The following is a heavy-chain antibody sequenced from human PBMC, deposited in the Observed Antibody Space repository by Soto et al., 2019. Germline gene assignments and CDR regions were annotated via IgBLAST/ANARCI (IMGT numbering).Heavy chain of an antibody. CDR1: GFTFSSYG. Sequence: GGSLRLSCAASGFTFSSYGMHWVRQAPGKGLEWVAVISYDGSNKYYADSVKGRFTISRDNSKNTLYLQMNSLRAEDTAVYYCAKEGVEQWLLGGMDVWGQGTTVTVSS. D-gene: IGHD6-19*01. CDR2: ISYDGSNK. J-gene: IGHJ6*02. V-gene: IGHV3-30*18. CDR3: AKEGVEQWLLGGMDV.